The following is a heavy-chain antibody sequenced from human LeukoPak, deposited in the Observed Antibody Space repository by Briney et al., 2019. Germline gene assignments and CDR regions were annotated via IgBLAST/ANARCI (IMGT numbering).Heavy chain of an antibody. D-gene: IGHD3-3*01. J-gene: IGHJ3*02. CDR1: GFIFSSAW. CDR3: TKDTGRPTDAITMEDNAFDI. Sequence: GGSLRLSCAASGFIFSSAWMSWVRQAPGKGLEWVSYISSSSSTIYYADSVKGRFTISRDNAKNSLYLQMDSLRAEDTASYYCTKDTGRPTDAITMEDNAFDIWGQGTMVTVSS. V-gene: IGHV3-48*01. CDR2: ISSSSSTI.